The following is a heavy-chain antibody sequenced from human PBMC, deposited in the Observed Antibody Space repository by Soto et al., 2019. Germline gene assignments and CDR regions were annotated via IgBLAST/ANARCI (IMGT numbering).Heavy chain of an antibody. V-gene: IGHV3-21*01. CDR2: ITDDSSHI. CDR1: GFMFSAYT. CDR3: ATPYYYNH. J-gene: IGHJ5*02. D-gene: IGHD3-22*01. Sequence: PGGSLILSCAASGFMFSAYTMIWVRQSPGKGLEWLASITDDSSHIDYADSVRGRFTVSRDNARKSVYLQMDSLGAEDTAIYYCATPYYYNHWGPGTLVTVSS.